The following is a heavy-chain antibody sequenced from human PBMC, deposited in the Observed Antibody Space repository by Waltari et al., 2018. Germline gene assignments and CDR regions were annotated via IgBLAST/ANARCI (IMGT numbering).Heavy chain of an antibody. CDR3: ARDEGRLAVSA. J-gene: IGHJ5*02. Sequence: QVQLQESGPGLVKPSETLSLTCAVSGYSISSGYYWGWIRQPPGKGLEWIGYVHYSGGTNYNPSLKSRVTISVDTSKNRFSLKLSSVTAADTAVYYCARDEGRLAVSAWGQGTLVTVSS. V-gene: IGHV4-61*01. CDR1: GYSISSGYY. CDR2: VHYSGGT. D-gene: IGHD6-19*01.